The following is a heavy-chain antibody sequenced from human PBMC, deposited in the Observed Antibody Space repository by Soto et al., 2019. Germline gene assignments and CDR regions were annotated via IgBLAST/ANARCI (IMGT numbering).Heavy chain of an antibody. J-gene: IGHJ5*02. D-gene: IGHD3-22*01. Sequence: PWGSLRLACSASVFTFSSYAMSWFRQAPGKGLEWVSAISGSGGSTYYADSVKGRFTISRDNSKNTLYLQMNSLRAEDTAVYYCAKLPDYYDSSGYRNWFDPWGQGTLVTVSS. CDR1: VFTFSSYA. CDR2: ISGSGGST. V-gene: IGHV3-23*01. CDR3: AKLPDYYDSSGYRNWFDP.